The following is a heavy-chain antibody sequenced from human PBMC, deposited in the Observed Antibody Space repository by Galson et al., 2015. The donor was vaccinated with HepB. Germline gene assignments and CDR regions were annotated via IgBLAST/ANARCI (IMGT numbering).Heavy chain of an antibody. Sequence: SLRLSCAASGSIFSKIAMNWVRQAPGKGLEWVATISAGGTDYADSVKGRFSISRDNSRNTLYLQMNSLRVEDTAVYFCVKGLFFVDYWGQGTLVAVSS. D-gene: IGHD3-16*01. J-gene: IGHJ4*02. V-gene: IGHV3-23*01. CDR3: VKGLFFVDY. CDR1: GSIFSKIA. CDR2: ISAGGT.